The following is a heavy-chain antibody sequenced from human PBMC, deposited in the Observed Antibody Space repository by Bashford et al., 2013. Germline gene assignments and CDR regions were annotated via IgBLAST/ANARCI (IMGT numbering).Heavy chain of an antibody. CDR3: AREGRYGYDYYGMDV. J-gene: IGHJ6*02. CDR1: GVTFGTYV. D-gene: IGHD5-18*01. Sequence: GGSLRLSCAASGVTFGTYVMSWVRQAPGKGLEWVSKISSSSSSINYADSVKGRFTISRDNTRNSLYLQMNSLRAEDTAVYYCAREGRYGYDYYGMDVWGQGTTVTVSS. V-gene: IGHV3-48*01. CDR2: ISSSSSSI.